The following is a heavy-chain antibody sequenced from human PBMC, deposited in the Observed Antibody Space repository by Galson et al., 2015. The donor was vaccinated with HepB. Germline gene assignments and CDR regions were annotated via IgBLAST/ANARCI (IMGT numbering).Heavy chain of an antibody. Sequence: SVKVSCKASGYTFTSYGISWVRQAPGQGLEWMGWISAYNGNTNYAQKLQGRVTMTTDTSTSTAYMELRSLRSDDTAVYYCARGGMQRITMIVVVNDAFDIWGQGTMVTVSS. V-gene: IGHV1-18*04. CDR2: ISAYNGNT. CDR3: ARGGMQRITMIVVVNDAFDI. J-gene: IGHJ3*02. D-gene: IGHD3-22*01. CDR1: GYTFTSYG.